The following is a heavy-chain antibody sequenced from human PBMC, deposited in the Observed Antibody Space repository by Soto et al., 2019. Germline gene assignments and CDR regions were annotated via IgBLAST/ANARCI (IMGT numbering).Heavy chain of an antibody. D-gene: IGHD3-3*01. CDR3: ARGLQDFWGVGHLDGMDV. CDR2: MNPNSGNT. Sequence: QVQLVQSGAEVKKPGASVKVSCKASGYTFTSYDINWVRQATGQGLEWMGWMNPNSGNTGYAQKFQGRVTMTRNTSISTAYMGRSSLRSEDTAVYYCARGLQDFWGVGHLDGMDVWGQGTTVTVSS. J-gene: IGHJ6*02. V-gene: IGHV1-8*01. CDR1: GYTFTSYD.